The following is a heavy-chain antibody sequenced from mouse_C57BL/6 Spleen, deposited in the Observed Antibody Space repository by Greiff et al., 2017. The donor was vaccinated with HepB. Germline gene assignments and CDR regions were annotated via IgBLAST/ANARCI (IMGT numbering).Heavy chain of an antibody. CDR2: IDPSDSYT. CDR1: GYTFTSYW. D-gene: IGHD1-1*01. V-gene: IGHV1-50*01. J-gene: IGHJ4*01. CDR3: AKKSIRITTVVNAMDY. Sequence: VQLQQSGAELVKPGASVKLSCKASGYTFTSYWMPWVKQRPGQGLEWIGEIDPSDSYTNYNQKFKGKATLTVDTSSSTAYMQLSSLTSEDSSVYYGAKKSIRITTVVNAMDYWGQGTSVTVSS.